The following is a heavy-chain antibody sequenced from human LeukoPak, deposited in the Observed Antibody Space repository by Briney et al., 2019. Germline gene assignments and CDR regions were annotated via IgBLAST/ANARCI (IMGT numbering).Heavy chain of an antibody. V-gene: IGHV3-21*01. Sequence: GGSLRLSCAASGFTFSSYSMNWVCQAPGKGLEWVSSISSSSSYIYYADSVKGRFTISRDNAKNSLYLQMNSLRAEDTAVYYCARDSRRGFRTDYWGQGTLVTVSS. CDR1: GFTFSSYS. J-gene: IGHJ4*02. D-gene: IGHD3-10*01. CDR3: ARDSRRGFRTDY. CDR2: ISSSSSYI.